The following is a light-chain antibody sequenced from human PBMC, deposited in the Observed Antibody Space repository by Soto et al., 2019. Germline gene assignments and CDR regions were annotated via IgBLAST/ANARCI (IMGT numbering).Light chain of an antibody. Sequence: DIVMTQTPDSLAVSLGERATINCKSSRGVSYSFDNRNHLAWYQQKPGQPPKLLIYWASTRESGVPDRFSGSGSGTDFTLTISSLQAEDVAVYYCQQYSSNPLTFGGGTKVEIK. J-gene: IGKJ4*01. V-gene: IGKV4-1*01. CDR1: RGVSYSFDNRNH. CDR2: WAS. CDR3: QQYSSNPLT.